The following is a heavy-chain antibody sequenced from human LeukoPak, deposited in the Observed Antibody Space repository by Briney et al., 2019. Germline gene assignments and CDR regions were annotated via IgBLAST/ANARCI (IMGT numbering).Heavy chain of an antibody. D-gene: IGHD4-11*01. CDR1: GYAFNSYT. CDR3: ARVAQGATTENYFYYYMDV. CDR2: ITSRSSHI. Sequence: GGSLRLSCEVSGYAFNSYTITWVRQAPAKGLESVSSITSRSSHIYIADSVKGRFTISRDNAKNSLFLQMSSLRVEDTAVYYCARVAQGATTENYFYYYMDVWGKGTTVTVSS. J-gene: IGHJ6*03. V-gene: IGHV3-21*01.